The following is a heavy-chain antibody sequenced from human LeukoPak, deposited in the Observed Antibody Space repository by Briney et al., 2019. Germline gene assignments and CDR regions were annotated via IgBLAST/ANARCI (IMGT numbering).Heavy chain of an antibody. J-gene: IGHJ4*02. CDR2: IYSGGTT. CDR1: GFTFSNCV. D-gene: IGHD2-15*01. Sequence: GGSLRLSCAASGFTFSNCVMNWVRQAPGRGLEWVSTIYSGGTTYYADAVKGRFIISRDNSKNTLFLQMNSLRAEDTAIYYCARDAGYCSDGVCYRTRFDSWGQGALVTVSS. CDR3: ARDAGYCSDGVCYRTRFDS. V-gene: IGHV3-66*01.